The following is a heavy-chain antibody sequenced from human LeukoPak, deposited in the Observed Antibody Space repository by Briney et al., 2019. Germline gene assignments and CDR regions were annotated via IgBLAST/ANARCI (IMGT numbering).Heavy chain of an antibody. CDR2: IHYSGST. CDR3: ASVRGDTTVANFDY. CDR1: GGSIGSYY. D-gene: IGHD4-11*01. Sequence: SETLSLTCTVSGGSIGSYYWSWVRQPPGKGLEWIGYIHYSGSTNYNPSLKSRVTISVDTSKNQFSLKLSSVTAADTAVYYCASVRGDTTVANFDYWGQGTLVTVSS. J-gene: IGHJ4*02. V-gene: IGHV4-59*01.